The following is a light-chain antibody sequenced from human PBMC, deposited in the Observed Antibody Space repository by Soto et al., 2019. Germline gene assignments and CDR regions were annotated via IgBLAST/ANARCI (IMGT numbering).Light chain of an antibody. J-gene: IGKJ4*01. CDR2: DTS. CDR1: QGIGDT. CDR3: QPYNNWPLT. Sequence: EVVMRQSPATLPVSPAKGATLSCSTSQGIGDTLAWYQHKPGQTPRLLIYDTSTRATGVPTRFSGSRSGAEFTLTINCLQSEDFAVYYCQPYNNWPLTFGGGTKVDIK. V-gene: IGKV3-15*01.